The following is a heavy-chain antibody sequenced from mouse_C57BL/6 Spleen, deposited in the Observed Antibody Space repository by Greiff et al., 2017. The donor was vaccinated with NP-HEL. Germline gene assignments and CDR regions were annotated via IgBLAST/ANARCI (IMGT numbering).Heavy chain of an antibody. CDR3: TRDSNYEYWYFDV. CDR2: IYPGNSDT. J-gene: IGHJ1*03. Sequence: VQLQQSGTVLARPGASVKMSCKTSGYTFTSYWMHWVKQRPGQGLEWIGAIYPGNSDTSYNQKFKGKAKLTAVTSASTAYMELSSLTNEDSAVYYCTRDSNYEYWYFDVWGTGTTVTVSS. D-gene: IGHD2-5*01. V-gene: IGHV1-5*01. CDR1: GYTFTSYW.